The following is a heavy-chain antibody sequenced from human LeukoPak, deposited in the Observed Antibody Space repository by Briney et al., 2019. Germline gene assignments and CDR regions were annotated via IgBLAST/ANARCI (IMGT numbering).Heavy chain of an antibody. D-gene: IGHD6-25*01. Sequence: ASVKVSCKASGYTFTSYAMHWVRQAPGQRLEWMGWINGGNGNTKYSRKLQGRVTITRDTSASTAYMELRSLRSEDTAVFYCARGPPRLNWFDPWGQGTLVTVSS. CDR2: INGGNGNT. CDR1: GYTFTSYA. CDR3: ARGPPRLNWFDP. J-gene: IGHJ5*02. V-gene: IGHV1-3*01.